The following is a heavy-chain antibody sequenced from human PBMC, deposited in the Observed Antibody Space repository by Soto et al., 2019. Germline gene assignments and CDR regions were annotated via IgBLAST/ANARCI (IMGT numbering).Heavy chain of an antibody. V-gene: IGHV1-3*01. Sequence: ASVKVSCKASGYTFTSYGISWVRQAPGQGLEWMGWINAGNGNTKYSQKFQGRVTITRDTSACTAYMELSSLRSEDTAVYYCARSDGPLGDNWGQGTLVTVSS. CDR3: ARSDGPLGDN. D-gene: IGHD4-17*01. CDR1: GYTFTSYG. CDR2: INAGNGNT. J-gene: IGHJ4*02.